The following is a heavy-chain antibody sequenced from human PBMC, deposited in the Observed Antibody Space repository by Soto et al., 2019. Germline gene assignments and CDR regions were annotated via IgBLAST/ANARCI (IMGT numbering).Heavy chain of an antibody. D-gene: IGHD6-19*01. CDR2: VYYTGST. V-gene: IGHV4-59*01. Sequence: SETLSLTCSVSGGSISGSYWSWIRQSPGKGLEWLGYVYYTGSTNYSPSRRSRVSISVDTSKNEFSLRLSSVTAADTAVYFCARSVAVPGAHIDYWGQGTHVTVSS. CDR1: GGSISGSY. J-gene: IGHJ4*02. CDR3: ARSVAVPGAHIDY.